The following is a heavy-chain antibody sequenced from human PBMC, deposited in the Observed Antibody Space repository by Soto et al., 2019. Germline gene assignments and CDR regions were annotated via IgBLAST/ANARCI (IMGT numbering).Heavy chain of an antibody. V-gene: IGHV3-21*01. CDR3: ARDSLATSTSDTFYL. CDR1: GFTFSSYT. CDR2: ITDSSTYI. D-gene: IGHD5-12*01. J-gene: IGHJ3*01. Sequence: VGSLRLSCAASGFTFSSYTMNWVRQAPGKGLEWVSSITDSSTYIYFADSVKGRFSISRDNAKNSLYLQMNSLRAEDTAVYYCARDSLATSTSDTFYLWGQGKMVT.